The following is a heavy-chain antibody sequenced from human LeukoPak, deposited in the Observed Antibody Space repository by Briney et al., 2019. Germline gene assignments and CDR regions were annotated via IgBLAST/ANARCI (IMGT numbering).Heavy chain of an antibody. CDR1: GFTFSSYG. V-gene: IGHV3-30*18. CDR3: AKSPRGYSYGSAGY. Sequence: PGGSLRLSCAASGFTFSSYGMHWVRQAPGKGLEWVAVISYDGSNKYYADSVKGRFIISRDNSKNTLYLQMNSLRAEDTAVYYCAKSPRGYSYGSAGYWGQGTLVTVSS. CDR2: ISYDGSNK. D-gene: IGHD5-18*01. J-gene: IGHJ4*02.